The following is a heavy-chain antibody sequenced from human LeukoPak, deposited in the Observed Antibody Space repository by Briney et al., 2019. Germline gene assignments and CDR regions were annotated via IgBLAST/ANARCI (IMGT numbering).Heavy chain of an antibody. D-gene: IGHD3-3*01. V-gene: IGHV3-30-3*01. CDR3: ARDRTIFGVVIAYYFDY. CDR2: ISYDGSNK. Sequence: GGSLRLSCAASGFTFSSYAMHWVRQAPGQGLEWVAVISYDGSNKYYADSVKGRFTIPRDNSKNTLYLQMNSLRAEDTAVYYCARDRTIFGVVIAYYFDYWGQGTLVTVSS. CDR1: GFTFSSYA. J-gene: IGHJ4*02.